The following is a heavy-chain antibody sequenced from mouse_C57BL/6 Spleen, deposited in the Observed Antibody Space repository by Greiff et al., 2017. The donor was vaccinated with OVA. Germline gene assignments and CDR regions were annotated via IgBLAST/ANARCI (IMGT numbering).Heavy chain of an antibody. J-gene: IGHJ2*01. CDR2: IDPSDSYT. CDR1: GYTFTSYW. Sequence: QVQLQQPGAELVMPGASVKLSCKASGYTFTSYWMHWVKQRPGQGLEWIGEIDPSDSYTNYNQKFKGKSTLTVDKSSSTAYMQISSLASTDSAVYYCARLDWYRDYWGKGTTLTVSS. D-gene: IGHD1-1*02. V-gene: IGHV1-69*01. CDR3: ARLDWYRDY.